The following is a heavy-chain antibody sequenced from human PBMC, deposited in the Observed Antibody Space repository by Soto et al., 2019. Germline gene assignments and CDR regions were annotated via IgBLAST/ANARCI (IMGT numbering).Heavy chain of an antibody. CDR3: ARGEDAFFYYGLDV. J-gene: IGHJ6*02. CDR1: GGSFSSYY. V-gene: IGHV4-59*01. Sequence: SETLSLTCTVSGGSFSSYYWTWTRQPPGKGLEWIGYISYSGGTNYNPPLKSRVTISVDTSKNHLSLKLSSGTAADTAVYYCARGEDAFFYYGLDVWGQGITGTVSS. CDR2: ISYSGGT.